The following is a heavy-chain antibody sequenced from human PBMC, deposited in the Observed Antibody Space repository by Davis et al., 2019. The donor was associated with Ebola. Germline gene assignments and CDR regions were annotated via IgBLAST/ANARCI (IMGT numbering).Heavy chain of an antibody. D-gene: IGHD1-7*01. CDR2: IVVGSGNT. Sequence: AASVKVSCKASGFTFTSSAMQWVRQARGQRLEWIGWIVVGSGNTNYAQKFQERVTITRDMSTSTAYMELSSLRSEDTAVYYCARGFYNWNFQDYFDYWGQGTLVTVSS. CDR1: GFTFTSSA. V-gene: IGHV1-58*02. J-gene: IGHJ4*02. CDR3: ARGFYNWNFQDYFDY.